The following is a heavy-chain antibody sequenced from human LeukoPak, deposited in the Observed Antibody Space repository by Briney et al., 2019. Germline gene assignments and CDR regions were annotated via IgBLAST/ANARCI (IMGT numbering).Heavy chain of an antibody. D-gene: IGHD6-13*01. J-gene: IGHJ4*02. CDR1: GLSFSDHG. CDR2: IWSDGSNK. V-gene: IGHV3-33*01. Sequence: PGRSLRLSCVVSGLSFSDHGMHWVRQAPGKGLEWVAVIWSDGSNKYYADSVKGRFTISRDNSKNTLYLQMNTLRADDTAVYFCASAAGPFDHWGQGTLVTVSS. CDR3: ASAAGPFDH.